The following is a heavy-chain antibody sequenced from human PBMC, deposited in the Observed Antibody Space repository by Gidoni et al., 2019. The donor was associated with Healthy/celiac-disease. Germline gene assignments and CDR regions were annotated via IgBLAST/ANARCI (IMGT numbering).Heavy chain of an antibody. V-gene: IGHV3-30*03. CDR1: GFTFSSYG. J-gene: IGHJ4*02. CDR3: ARDIKVQLWPRYYFDY. D-gene: IGHD5-18*01. Sequence: QVQLVESGGGVVQPGRSLRLSCAASGFTFSSYGMHWVRQAPGKGLGWVAVISYDGSNKYYADSVKGRFTISRDNSKNTLYLQMNSLRAEDTAVYYCARDIKVQLWPRYYFDYWGQGTLVTVSS. CDR2: ISYDGSNK.